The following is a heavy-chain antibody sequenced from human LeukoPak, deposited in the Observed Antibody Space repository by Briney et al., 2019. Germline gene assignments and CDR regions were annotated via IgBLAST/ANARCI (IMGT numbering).Heavy chain of an antibody. J-gene: IGHJ3*02. CDR1: GFTFSSYA. Sequence: PGGSLRLSCAASGFTFSSYAMHWVRQAPGKGLEWVAVISYDGSNKYYADSVKGRFTISRDNSKNTLYLQMSSLRTEDTALYYCARVDSIAAADSTRSPAFDIWGQGTMVTVSS. D-gene: IGHD6-13*01. CDR2: ISYDGSNK. CDR3: ARVDSIAAADSTRSPAFDI. V-gene: IGHV3-30-3*01.